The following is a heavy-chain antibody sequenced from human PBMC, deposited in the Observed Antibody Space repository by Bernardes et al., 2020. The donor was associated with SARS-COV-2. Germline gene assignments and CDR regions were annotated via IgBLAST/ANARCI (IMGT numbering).Heavy chain of an antibody. V-gene: IGHV2-70*11. J-gene: IGHJ6*01. D-gene: IGHD1-1*01. CDR1: GFSLSTNGLY. CDR2: IDWDDDK. CDR3: AREDQRSHRGGRDV. Sequence: SGPTQVQPTQTLTLTCTLSGFSLSTNGLYVTWIRQPPGTALAWLARIDWDDDKYYSTSLKTRLTISKDTSKNQVVLRMTNMDPVDTATYYCAREDQRSHRGGRDVWGQGTTVTVYS.